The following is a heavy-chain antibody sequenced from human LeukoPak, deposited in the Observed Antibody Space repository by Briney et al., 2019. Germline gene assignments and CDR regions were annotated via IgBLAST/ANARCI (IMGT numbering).Heavy chain of an antibody. D-gene: IGHD2-15*01. V-gene: IGHV1-69*04. CDR3: ARDHCSPGTCLGGH. CDR1: GDTFIPYT. CDR2: IIPSLDVA. J-gene: IGHJ4*02. Sequence: ASVKVSCKASGDTFIPYTFSWVRQAPGQGLEWIGRIIPSLDVANYAHKIQGRVTLSVDRDTATTYMEVTSLRSEDTAIYYCARDHCSPGTCLGGHWGQGTLVTVSS.